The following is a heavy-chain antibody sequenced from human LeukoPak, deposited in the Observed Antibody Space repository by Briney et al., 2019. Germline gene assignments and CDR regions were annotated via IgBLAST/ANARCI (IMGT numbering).Heavy chain of an antibody. V-gene: IGHV3-53*01. CDR2: FYSPGST. CDR1: GFTVTTKS. CDR3: ASARESCIGSTCYEYFHH. D-gene: IGHD2-2*01. J-gene: IGHJ1*01. Sequence: PGGSRRLSCAASGFTVTTKSMAWVRQAPGRGLEWVSVFYSPGSTYYADSVHGRFTISRDNSLNTLFLQMNSLRVEDTAVYYCASARESCIGSTCYEYFHHWGQGTPLTVSS.